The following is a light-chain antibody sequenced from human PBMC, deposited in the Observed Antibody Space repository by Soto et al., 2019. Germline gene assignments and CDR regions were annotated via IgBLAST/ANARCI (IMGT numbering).Light chain of an antibody. CDR3: QQYNTYST. CDR2: SAS. Sequence: EIVMTQSPATLSVSPGERASLSCRASQSVSSNLAWYQQKPGQAPRLLMFSASTRATGIPARFSGSGSGTDFTLTISSLHSDDVATYYCQQYNTYSTFGQGTRLEIK. CDR1: QSVSSN. V-gene: IGKV3-15*01. J-gene: IGKJ5*01.